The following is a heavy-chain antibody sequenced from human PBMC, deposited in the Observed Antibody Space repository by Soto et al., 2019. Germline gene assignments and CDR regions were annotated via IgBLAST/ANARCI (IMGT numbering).Heavy chain of an antibody. V-gene: IGHV5-10-1*01. D-gene: IGHD5-18*01. Sequence: PGESLKISCKGSGYSFTSYWISWVRQMPGKGLEWMGRIDPSDSYTNYSPSFQGHVTISADKSISTAYLQWSSLKASDTAMYYCARDPVQLWTLYGMDVWGQGTTVTVSS. CDR2: IDPSDSYT. J-gene: IGHJ6*02. CDR3: ARDPVQLWTLYGMDV. CDR1: GYSFTSYW.